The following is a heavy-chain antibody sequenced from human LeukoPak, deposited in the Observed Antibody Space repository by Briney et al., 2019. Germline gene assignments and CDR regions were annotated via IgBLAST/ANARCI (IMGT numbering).Heavy chain of an antibody. CDR3: ARHTYYDSSGYSEPFDY. D-gene: IGHD3-22*01. CDR2: IYYSGST. Sequence: SETLSLTCTVSGGSISSSSYHWGWIRQPPGKGLEWIGSIYYSGSTYYNPSLKSRVTISVDTSKNQFSLKLSSVTAADTAVYYCARHTYYDSSGYSEPFDYWGQGTLVTVSS. J-gene: IGHJ4*02. CDR1: GGSISSSSYH. V-gene: IGHV4-39*01.